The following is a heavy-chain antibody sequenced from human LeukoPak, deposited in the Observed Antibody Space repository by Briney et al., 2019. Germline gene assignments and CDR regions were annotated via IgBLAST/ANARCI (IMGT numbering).Heavy chain of an antibody. J-gene: IGHJ6*03. D-gene: IGHD3-3*01. CDR1: GLSFENYA. V-gene: IGHV3-23*01. CDR3: AKSHRGGLRFMVGFFYMDV. CDR2: FSGSAKNT. Sequence: PGGSLRLSCTALGLSFENYAMNGVRQAPGQGLEWFSPFSGSAKNTYYADSVKGRFTTSRDNSNNTVYLQMKSLRAEDTAVYYCAKSHRGGLRFMVGFFYMDVWGSGTTVAVSS.